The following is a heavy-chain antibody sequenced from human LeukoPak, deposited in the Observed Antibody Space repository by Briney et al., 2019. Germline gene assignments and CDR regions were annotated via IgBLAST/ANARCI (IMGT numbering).Heavy chain of an antibody. J-gene: IGHJ2*01. V-gene: IGHV3-33*01. Sequence: GGSLRLSCAASGLTFSSYGMHWVRQAPGKGLEWVAVIWYDGSNKYYADSVKGRFTISRDNSKNMLYLQMNSLRAEDTAVYYCARSQGGTMSLRHFDLWGRGTLVTVSS. CDR2: IWYDGSNK. CDR3: ARSQGGTMSLRHFDL. CDR1: GLTFSSYG. D-gene: IGHD3-22*01.